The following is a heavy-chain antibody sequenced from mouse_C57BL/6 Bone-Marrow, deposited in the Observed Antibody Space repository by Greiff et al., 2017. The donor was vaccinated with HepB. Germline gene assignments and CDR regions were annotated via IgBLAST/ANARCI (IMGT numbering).Heavy chain of an antibody. D-gene: IGHD1-1*01. Sequence: DVKLVESGGGLVQPGGSLKLSCAASGFTFSDYGMAWVRQAPRKGPEWVAFISNLAYSIYYADTVTGRFTISRENAKNTLYLEMSSLRSEDTAMYYCARHGYYYGSSYAMDYWGQGTSVTVSS. V-gene: IGHV5-15*01. J-gene: IGHJ4*01. CDR2: ISNLAYSI. CDR3: ARHGYYYGSSYAMDY. CDR1: GFTFSDYG.